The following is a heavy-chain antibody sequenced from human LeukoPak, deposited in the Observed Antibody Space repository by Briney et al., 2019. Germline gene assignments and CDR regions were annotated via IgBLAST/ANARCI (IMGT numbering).Heavy chain of an antibody. D-gene: IGHD2-15*01. CDR2: IIPILGIA. V-gene: IGHV1-69*04. CDR3: ARDGASKGYCSGGSCYLFDP. J-gene: IGHJ5*02. Sequence: GASVKVSCKASGGTFSSYAISWVRQAPGQGLEWMGRIIPILGIANYAQKFQGRVTITADKSTSTAYMELSSLRSEDTAVYYCARDGASKGYCSGGSCYLFDPWGQGTLVTVSS. CDR1: GGTFSSYA.